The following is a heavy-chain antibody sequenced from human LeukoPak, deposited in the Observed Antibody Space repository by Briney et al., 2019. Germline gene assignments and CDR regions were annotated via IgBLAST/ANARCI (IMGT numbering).Heavy chain of an antibody. J-gene: IGHJ4*02. D-gene: IGHD3-22*01. Sequence: PSETLSLTCTVSGGSISSYYWSWIRQPPGKGLEWIGYIYYSGSTNYNPSLKSRVTISVDTSKNQFSLKLSSVTAADTAVYYCARSSYYYDSSGYSTFDYWGQGTLVTVSS. CDR1: GGSISSYY. CDR3: ARSSYYYDSSGYSTFDY. V-gene: IGHV4-59*01. CDR2: IYYSGST.